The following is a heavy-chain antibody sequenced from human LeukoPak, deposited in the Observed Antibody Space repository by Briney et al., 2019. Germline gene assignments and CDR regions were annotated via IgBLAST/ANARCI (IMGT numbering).Heavy chain of an antibody. Sequence: SETLSLTCTVSGGSISSYYWSWIRQPAGKGLEWIGRIYTSGSTNYNPSLKSRVTISVDTSKNQFSLKLSSVTAADTAVYYCARDSPTYYDFWSGYYIPFDYWGQGTLVTVSS. D-gene: IGHD3-3*01. CDR3: ARDSPTYYDFWSGYYIPFDY. J-gene: IGHJ4*02. V-gene: IGHV4-4*07. CDR1: GGSISSYY. CDR2: IYTSGST.